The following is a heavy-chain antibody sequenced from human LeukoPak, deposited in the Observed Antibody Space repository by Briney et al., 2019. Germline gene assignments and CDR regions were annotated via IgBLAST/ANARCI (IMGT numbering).Heavy chain of an antibody. CDR3: GLSMVRALSPDY. J-gene: IGHJ4*02. Sequence: GGSLRLSCAGSGFTFNNYWMHWVRQAPGKGLVWVSGINSDGSSTNYADSVKGRFTISRDNAKNTLSLQMDSLRDEDTAVYYCGLSMVRALSPDYWGQGTLVTVSS. CDR1: GFTFNNYW. D-gene: IGHD3-10*01. CDR2: INSDGSST. V-gene: IGHV3-74*01.